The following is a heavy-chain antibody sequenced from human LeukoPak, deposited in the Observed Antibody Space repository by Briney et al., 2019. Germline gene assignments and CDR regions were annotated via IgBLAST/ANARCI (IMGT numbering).Heavy chain of an antibody. CDR1: GDIVSSNSAA. V-gene: IGHV6-1*01. CDR3: ARDTPLRGSYLEGTFDY. Sequence: SQTLSLTCAISGDIVSSNSAAWNWIRQSPSRGLEWLGRTYYRSKWYNDYAVSVKSRITINPDTSKNQFSLQLNSVTPEDTAVYYCARDTPLRGSYLEGTFDYWGQGTLVTVSS. J-gene: IGHJ4*02. D-gene: IGHD1-26*01. CDR2: TYYRSKWYN.